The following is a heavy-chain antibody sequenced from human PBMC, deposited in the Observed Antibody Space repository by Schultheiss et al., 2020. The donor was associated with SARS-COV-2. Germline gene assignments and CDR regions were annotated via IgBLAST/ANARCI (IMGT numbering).Heavy chain of an antibody. V-gene: IGHV5-51*01. Sequence: GGSLRLSCKGSGYNFANSWIGWVRQMPGKGLEWMGIIYPDNSETRYSPSFRGQVTLSVDTTIATAYLQWSSLKASDTATYYCARHANSGWSLVPDYWGQGTLVTVSS. D-gene: IGHD6-19*01. CDR3: ARHANSGWSLVPDY. CDR2: IYPDNSET. CDR1: GYNFANSW. J-gene: IGHJ4*02.